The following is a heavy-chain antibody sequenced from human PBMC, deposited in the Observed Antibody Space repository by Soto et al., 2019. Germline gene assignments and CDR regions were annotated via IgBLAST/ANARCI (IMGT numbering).Heavy chain of an antibody. CDR3: ARGVPYNWNYVMESWFDP. V-gene: IGHV1-18*01. D-gene: IGHD1-7*01. CDR1: GYTFTSYV. J-gene: IGHJ5*02. Sequence: ASVKVSCKASGYTFTSYVISWVRQAPGQGLEWMGWISAYNGNTNYAQKLQGRVTITTDTSTSTAYMELRSLRSDDTAVYYCARGVPYNWNYVMESWFDPWGQGTLVTVSS. CDR2: ISAYNGNT.